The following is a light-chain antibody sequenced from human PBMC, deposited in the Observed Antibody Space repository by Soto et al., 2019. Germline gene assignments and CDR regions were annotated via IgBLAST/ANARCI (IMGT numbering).Light chain of an antibody. CDR1: QTFTTW. Sequence: DIQRTQSPSTLSASVGDRVTITCRASQTFTTWLAWYQQKPGKAPKLLIYDASNLESGVPSRFSGSDSGTEFTLTISSLQPDDFATYYCQQYNSYPWTFGHGTKVEVK. V-gene: IGKV1-5*01. CDR3: QQYNSYPWT. J-gene: IGKJ1*01. CDR2: DAS.